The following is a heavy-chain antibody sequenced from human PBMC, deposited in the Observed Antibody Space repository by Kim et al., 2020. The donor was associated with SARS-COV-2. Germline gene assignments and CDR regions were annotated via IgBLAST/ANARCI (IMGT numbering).Heavy chain of an antibody. D-gene: IGHD3-22*01. J-gene: IGHJ4*02. CDR1: GFTFGSAH. CDR3: AREGHSSGRAGSFDY. CDR2: ISADESNK. V-gene: IGHV3-30*03. Sequence: GGSLRLSCAGSGFTFGSAHMHWVRQAPGKGLEWVALISADESNKDYVDSVKGRFTVSRDHSQNTLFLQIDSLRAEDTAVYYCAREGHSSGRAGSFDYWGQGTLVTVSS.